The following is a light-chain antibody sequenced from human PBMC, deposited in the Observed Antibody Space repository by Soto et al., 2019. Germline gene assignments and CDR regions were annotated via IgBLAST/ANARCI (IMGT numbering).Light chain of an antibody. CDR2: EVS. Sequence: QSALTQPASVSGSPGQSITISCTGTSSDVGGYNYVSWSQHHPGKAPKLMIYEVSHRPSGVSNRFSGSKSGNTASLTISGLQAEDEADYYCSSYTTTSTRVVFGGGTKVTVL. J-gene: IGLJ2*01. V-gene: IGLV2-14*01. CDR1: SSDVGGYNY. CDR3: SSYTTTSTRVV.